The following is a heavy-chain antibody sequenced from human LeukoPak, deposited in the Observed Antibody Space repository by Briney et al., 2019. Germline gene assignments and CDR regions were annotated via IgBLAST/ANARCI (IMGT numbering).Heavy chain of an antibody. CDR2: ISGSRAGRLGTT. D-gene: IGHD2-2*03. CDR3: AKGGYFSFDM. Sequence: PGGSLRLSCAASGFTFITHDMSWVRQTPGKGLEWVSGISGSRAGRLGTTYYADSVQGRFPISRDNSNNALYLQMHSLRAEDTAMYFCAKGGYFSFDMWGQGTKVTVSS. V-gene: IGHV3-23*01. CDR1: GFTFITHD. J-gene: IGHJ3*02.